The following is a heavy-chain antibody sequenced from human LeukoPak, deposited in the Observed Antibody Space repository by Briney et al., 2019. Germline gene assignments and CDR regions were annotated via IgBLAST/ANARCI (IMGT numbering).Heavy chain of an antibody. CDR3: AAEDYFDSSGFGSN. Sequence: SVKVSCKASGFTFTRSAMQWVRQARGQRLEWIGWIVVGSGNTNYAQKFQERLTITRDMSTSTAYMELSSLRSEDTAVNYCAAEDYFDSSGFGSNWGQGTLVTVSS. J-gene: IGHJ4*02. CDR1: GFTFTRSA. V-gene: IGHV1-58*02. CDR2: IVVGSGNT. D-gene: IGHD3-22*01.